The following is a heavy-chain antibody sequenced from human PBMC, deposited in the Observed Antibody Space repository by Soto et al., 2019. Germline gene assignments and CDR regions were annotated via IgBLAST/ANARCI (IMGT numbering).Heavy chain of an antibody. J-gene: IGHJ4*02. CDR2: IIPILGIA. CDR1: GGTFSSYT. V-gene: IGHV1-69*02. CDR3: ARWLPHGMQYGDYVGGRYFDY. D-gene: IGHD4-17*01. Sequence: SVKVSCKASGGTFSSYTVNWVRQAPGQGLEWMGRIIPILGIANYAQKFQGRVTITADESTSTAYMELSSLRSEDTAVYYCARWLPHGMQYGDYVGGRYFDYWGQGTLVTVSS.